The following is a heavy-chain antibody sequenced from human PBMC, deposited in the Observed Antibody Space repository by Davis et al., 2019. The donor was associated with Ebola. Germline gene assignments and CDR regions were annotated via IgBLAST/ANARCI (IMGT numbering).Heavy chain of an antibody. Sequence: GESLKISCAASGFTFSSYSMNWVRQAPGKGLEWVSSISSSSSYIYYADSVKGRFTISRDNAKNSLYLQMNSLRAEDTAVYYCARNLWGLKAFDIWGQGTMVTVSS. CDR3: ARNLWGLKAFDI. CDR1: GFTFSSYS. D-gene: IGHD7-27*01. V-gene: IGHV3-21*01. CDR2: ISSSSSYI. J-gene: IGHJ3*02.